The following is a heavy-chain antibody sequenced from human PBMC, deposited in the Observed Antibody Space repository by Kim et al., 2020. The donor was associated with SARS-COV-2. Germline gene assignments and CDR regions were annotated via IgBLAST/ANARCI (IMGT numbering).Heavy chain of an antibody. CDR3: ARSYYYDSSGYYGLFDY. D-gene: IGHD3-22*01. J-gene: IGHJ4*02. V-gene: IGHV1-69*13. CDR2: IIPIFGTA. CDR1: GGTFSSYA. Sequence: SVKVSCKASGGTFSSYAISWVRQAPGQGLEWMGGIIPIFGTANYAQKFQGRVTITADESTSTAYMELSSLRSEDTAVYYCARSYYYDSSGYYGLFDYWGQGTLVTVSS.